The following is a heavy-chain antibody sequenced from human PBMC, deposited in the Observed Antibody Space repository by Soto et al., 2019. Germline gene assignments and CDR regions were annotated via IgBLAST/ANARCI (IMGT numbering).Heavy chain of an antibody. V-gene: IGHV1-3*01. CDR1: GYTFTTSA. D-gene: IGHD3-3*01. J-gene: IGHJ6*02. Sequence: ASVKVSCKPSGYTFTTSAMNWVRQAPGQRLEWMGWINPDNGNTKYSPRFRGRVTITRDTSASTAYMELSSLRSEDTAVYYCARDYYDFWSGYSSSNYGMDVWGQGTTVTVSS. CDR3: ARDYYDFWSGYSSSNYGMDV. CDR2: INPDNGNT.